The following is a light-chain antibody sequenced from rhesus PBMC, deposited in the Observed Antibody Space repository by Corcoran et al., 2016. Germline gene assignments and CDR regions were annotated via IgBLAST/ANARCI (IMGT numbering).Light chain of an antibody. J-gene: IGKJ1*01. CDR2: GAS. CDR1: QSVRSY. Sequence: EIVMTQSPATLSLSPGERATLSCRASQSVRSYVAWYQQKPDQAPRRLIYGASSRATGIPERFSGSACGTDFSLTISSLEPEDVAVYDGQQYSNWPTFGQGTKVEI. V-gene: IGKV3S9*01. CDR3: QQYSNWPT.